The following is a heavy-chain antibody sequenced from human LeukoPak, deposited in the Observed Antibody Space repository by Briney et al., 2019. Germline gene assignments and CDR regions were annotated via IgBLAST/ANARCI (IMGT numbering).Heavy chain of an antibody. CDR2: IRSKAYGGTT. Sequence: GGSLRLSCTASGFTFGDYAMSWVRQAPGKGLEWVGFIRSKAYGGTTEYAASVKGRFTISRDDSKSIAHLQMNSLKTEDTAVYYCTRVSAPYYYYGMDVWGKGTTVTVSS. CDR1: GFTFGDYA. J-gene: IGHJ6*04. CDR3: TRVSAPYYYYGMDV. V-gene: IGHV3-49*04.